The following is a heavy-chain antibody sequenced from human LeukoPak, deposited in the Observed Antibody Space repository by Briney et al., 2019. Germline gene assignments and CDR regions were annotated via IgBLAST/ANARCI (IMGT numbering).Heavy chain of an antibody. D-gene: IGHD6-19*01. V-gene: IGHV3-21*01. CDR1: GFTFSSFS. J-gene: IGHJ4*02. Sequence: GGSLRLSCEASGFTFSSFSMNWVRQAPGKGLEWVSFISSSSTYIYYADSVKGRFTSSRDNAKNSLYLQMNSLRAEDTAVYYCARERIAKAATPVNDHWGQGILDTVSS. CDR2: ISSSSTYI. CDR3: ARERIAKAATPVNDH.